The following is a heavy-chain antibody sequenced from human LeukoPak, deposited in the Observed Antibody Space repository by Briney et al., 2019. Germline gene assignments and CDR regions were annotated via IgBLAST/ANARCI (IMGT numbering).Heavy chain of an antibody. CDR3: ARDKGIKRSFDI. CDR2: ISSSSGNT. Sequence: PGGSLRLSCAASGFTFSDYYMSWVRQPPGKGLEWVSYISSSSGNTDYADSVKGRFTISRDNAKNSLYLQMNSLRAEDTAVYYCARDKGIKRSFDIWGQGTLVTVYS. J-gene: IGHJ3*02. V-gene: IGHV3-11*06. CDR1: GFTFSDYY. D-gene: IGHD5-18*01.